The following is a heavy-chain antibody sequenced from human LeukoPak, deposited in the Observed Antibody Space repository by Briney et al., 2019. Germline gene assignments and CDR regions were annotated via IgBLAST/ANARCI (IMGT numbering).Heavy chain of an antibody. V-gene: IGHV3-30*18. CDR1: GFTFSSYG. CDR3: AKDPFDY. J-gene: IGHJ4*02. Sequence: PGGSLRLSCAASGFTFSSYGIHWVRQAPGKGLEWVAVISYDGSYKFYADSVKDRFTISRDSSKNTLYLQMNSLRAEDTAVYYYAKDPFDYWGQGTLVTVSS. CDR2: ISYDGSYK.